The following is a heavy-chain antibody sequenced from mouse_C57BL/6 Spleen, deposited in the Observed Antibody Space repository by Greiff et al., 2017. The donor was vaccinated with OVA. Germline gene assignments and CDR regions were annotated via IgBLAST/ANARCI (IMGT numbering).Heavy chain of an antibody. CDR1: GYTFTGYW. CDR3: AREESYTYDVYAMDY. Sequence: QVQLQQSGAELMKPGASVKLSCKATGYTFTGYWIEWVKQRPGHGLEWIGELLPGSGSTNYNEKFKGKATLPAATSSNTAYMQLSSLTTEDSAISYCAREESYTYDVYAMDYWGPGTSVTVSA. V-gene: IGHV1-9*01. J-gene: IGHJ4*01. CDR2: LLPGSGST. D-gene: IGHD2-12*01.